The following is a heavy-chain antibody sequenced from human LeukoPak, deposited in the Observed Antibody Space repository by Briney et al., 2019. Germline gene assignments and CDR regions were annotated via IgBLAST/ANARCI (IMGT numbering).Heavy chain of an antibody. V-gene: IGHV1-2*02. J-gene: IGHJ4*02. CDR1: GDAFSGYF. CDR2: INANSGVT. CDR3: AREDERGWRRFDY. Sequence: ASVKVSCKASGDAFSGYFIHWVRQAPGQGLEWMGNINANSGVTNYAQKFQGRVTMTRDTSISTAYMELNNLRSDDTAVYFCAREDERGWRRFDYWGQGTLVTVSS. D-gene: IGHD6-19*01.